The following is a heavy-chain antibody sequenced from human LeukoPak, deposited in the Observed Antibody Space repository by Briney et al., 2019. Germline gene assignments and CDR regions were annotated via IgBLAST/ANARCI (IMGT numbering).Heavy chain of an antibody. CDR1: GFTFSNFA. V-gene: IGHV3-23*01. D-gene: IGHD4-11*01. Sequence: GGSLRLSCVASGFTFSNFAMSWVRQAPGRGLEWVSSVSGSGGSIYYADSVKGRFTISRDNSKKMLYLQMSSLRVEDTAVYYCAKESRNFAPSFSGSWGQGILVTVSS. J-gene: IGHJ5*02. CDR3: AKESRNFAPSFSGS. CDR2: VSGSGGSI.